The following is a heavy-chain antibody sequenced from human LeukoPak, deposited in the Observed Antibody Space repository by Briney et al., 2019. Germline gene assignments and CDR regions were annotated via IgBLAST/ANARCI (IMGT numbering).Heavy chain of an antibody. CDR3: ARPRQGDSESYIDFEY. CDR2: ISDRGDRT. J-gene: IGHJ4*02. V-gene: IGHV3-23*01. Sequence: GGSLRLSCAASGFTFSSYGMHWVRQAPGKGLEWVSGISDRGDRTFYADSVKGRFTFSRDTSKNTLYLQMSSLRAEDTAVYYCARPRQGDSESYIDFEYWGQGSLVTVSS. CDR1: GFTFSSYG. D-gene: IGHD1-26*01.